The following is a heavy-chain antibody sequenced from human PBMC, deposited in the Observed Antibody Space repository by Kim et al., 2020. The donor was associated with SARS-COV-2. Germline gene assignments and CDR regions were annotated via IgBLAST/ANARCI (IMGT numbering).Heavy chain of an antibody. J-gene: IGHJ3*02. D-gene: IGHD1-26*01. V-gene: IGHV3-21*01. CDR1: GFTFSSYS. Sequence: GGSLRLSCAASGFTFSSYSMNWVRQAPGKGLEWVSSISSSSSYIYYADSVKGRFTISRDNAKNSLYLQMNSLRAEDTAVYYCARDRGSYYAFDIWGQGTMVTVSS. CDR3: ARDRGSYYAFDI. CDR2: ISSSSSYI.